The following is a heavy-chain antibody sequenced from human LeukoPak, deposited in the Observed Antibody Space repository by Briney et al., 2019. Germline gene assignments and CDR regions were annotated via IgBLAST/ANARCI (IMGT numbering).Heavy chain of an antibody. CDR2: INHSGST. D-gene: IGHD3-3*01. V-gene: IGHV4-34*01. Sequence: KPSETLSLTCAVYGGSFSGYYWSWIRQPPGKGPEWIGEINHSGSTNYNPSLKSRVTISVDTSKNQFSLKLSSVTAADTAVYYCARSLDFWSGSPDYWGQGTLVTVSS. J-gene: IGHJ4*02. CDR1: GGSFSGYY. CDR3: ARSLDFWSGSPDY.